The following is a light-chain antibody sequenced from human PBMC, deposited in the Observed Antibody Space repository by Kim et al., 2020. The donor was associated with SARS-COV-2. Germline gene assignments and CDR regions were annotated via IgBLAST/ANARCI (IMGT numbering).Light chain of an antibody. J-gene: IGKJ2*01. CDR2: GTS. CDR3: QQYDRPPYT. CDR1: QSVAGDH. Sequence: LVPEDRATRSCRAGQSVAGDHLAWFQQKPGQAPRLLIYGTSSRAPAIPDRFSASGSGTDLTLTISRLEPEDFAIYYCQQYDRPPYTFGQGTKLEIK. V-gene: IGKV3-20*01.